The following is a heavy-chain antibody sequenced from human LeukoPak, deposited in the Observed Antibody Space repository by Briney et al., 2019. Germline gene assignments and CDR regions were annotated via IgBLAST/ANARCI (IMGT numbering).Heavy chain of an antibody. Sequence: ASVKVSCKASGYTFTSYGISWVRQTPGQWPEWMGWIDPNRGGTNYAHRFQDRVTITRDTSISTVYMELNNLRSDDTAVYYCARDWDQLVPSKGGPPRYFYFMDVWGKGTSVIVSS. V-gene: IGHV1-2*07. CDR2: IDPNRGGT. CDR1: GYTFTSYG. CDR3: ARDWDQLVPSKGGPPRYFYFMDV. D-gene: IGHD2-15*01. J-gene: IGHJ6*03.